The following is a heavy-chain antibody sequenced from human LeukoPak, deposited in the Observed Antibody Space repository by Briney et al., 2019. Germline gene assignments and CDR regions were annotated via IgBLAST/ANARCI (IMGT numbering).Heavy chain of an antibody. CDR2: ISAYNGNT. V-gene: IGHV1-18*01. J-gene: IGHJ6*03. D-gene: IGHD4-17*01. CDR3: ARSYGDYYYYYYMDV. CDR1: GYTFTSYG. Sequence: GASVKVSCKASGYTFTSYGISWVRQAPRQGLEWMGWISAYNGNTNYAQKLQGRVTMTTDTSTSTAYMELRSLRSDDTAVYYCARSYGDYYYYYYMDVWGKGTTVTISS.